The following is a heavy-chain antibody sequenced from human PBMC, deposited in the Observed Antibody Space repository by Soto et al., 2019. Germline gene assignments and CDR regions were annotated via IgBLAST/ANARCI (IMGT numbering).Heavy chain of an antibody. CDR1: GLSLSTSGVG. D-gene: IGHD3-10*01. J-gene: IGHJ4*02. Sequence: QITLKESGPTLVEPTQTLTLTCTFSGLSLSTSGVGVGWIRQPPGKALEWLALIYWDDDKRYSPSLKSRLTITKVTSNNQVVLTMTNMDPVDTATYYCVHSHVLRWFGFDSWGQGTLVTVPS. CDR3: VHSHVLRWFGFDS. CDR2: IYWDDDK. V-gene: IGHV2-5*02.